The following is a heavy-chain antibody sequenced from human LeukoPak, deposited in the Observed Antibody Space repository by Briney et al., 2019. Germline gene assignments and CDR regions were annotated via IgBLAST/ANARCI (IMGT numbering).Heavy chain of an antibody. V-gene: IGHV3-23*01. Sequence: GGSLRLSCAASGFTFSSYAMSWVRQAPGKGLEWVSAISGSGGSTYYADSVKGRFTISRDNSKNTLYLQMNSLRAEDTAVYYCARGARGSQQWLVDPVFIYWGQGTLVTVSS. CDR1: GFTFSSYA. CDR3: ARGARGSQQWLVDPVFIY. J-gene: IGHJ4*02. CDR2: ISGSGGST. D-gene: IGHD6-19*01.